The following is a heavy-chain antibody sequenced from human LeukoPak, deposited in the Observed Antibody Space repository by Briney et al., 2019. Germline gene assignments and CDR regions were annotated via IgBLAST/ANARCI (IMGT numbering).Heavy chain of an antibody. Sequence: TLSLTCTVSGASFSSGDQYWNWIRQSPGKGLEWIGSLHPSGNSYNNPSLESRVTMSVDTSKNQFSLNLNSVTAADTAVYFCSRGLDSRKLGYWGQGTLVTVSS. CDR3: SRGLDSRKLGY. D-gene: IGHD3-22*01. CDR1: GASFSSGDQY. J-gene: IGHJ4*02. V-gene: IGHV4-31*03. CDR2: LHPSGNS.